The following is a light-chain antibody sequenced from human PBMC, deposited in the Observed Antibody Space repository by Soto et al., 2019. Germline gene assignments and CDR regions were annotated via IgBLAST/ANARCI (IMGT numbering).Light chain of an antibody. CDR3: QQYGSSST. CDR1: QSVSNNY. CDR2: GAS. J-gene: IGKJ5*01. Sequence: EIVLTQSPGTLSLSPGGRATLSCRASQSVSNNYLAWYQQKPGQAPRLLIYGASNRATGIPDRFSGSGSGTDFTLTISRLEPEDFAVYYCQQYGSSSTFGQGTRLEIK. V-gene: IGKV3-20*01.